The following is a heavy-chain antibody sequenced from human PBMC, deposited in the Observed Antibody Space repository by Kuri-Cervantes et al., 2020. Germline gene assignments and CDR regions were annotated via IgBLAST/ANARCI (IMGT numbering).Heavy chain of an antibody. Sequence: GESLKISCAASGFTFSSYGMHWVRQAPGKGLGWVAVIWYDGSNKYYADSVKGRFTISRDNSKNTLYLQMNSLRAEDTAVYYCAKGQGVVVASIDYWGQGTLVTVSS. CDR2: IWYDGSNK. CDR1: GFTFSSYG. CDR3: AKGQGVVVASIDY. V-gene: IGHV3-30*02. D-gene: IGHD3-22*01. J-gene: IGHJ4*02.